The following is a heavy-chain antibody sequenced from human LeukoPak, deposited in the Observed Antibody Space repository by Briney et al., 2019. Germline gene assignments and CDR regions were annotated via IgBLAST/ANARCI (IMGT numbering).Heavy chain of an antibody. J-gene: IGHJ6*03. CDR2: IYHNGRT. Sequence: SETLSLTCTVSGASFSNDYWSWIRQSPGKGLEWVGYIYHNGRTNYNPSLKSRITMSIDTSQNQFSLKVISVTAADTAVYYCARGYCTNGVCYYSTALDYMDVWGKGTTVTVSS. D-gene: IGHD2-8*01. V-gene: IGHV4-59*01. CDR3: ARGYCTNGVCYYSTALDYMDV. CDR1: GASFSNDY.